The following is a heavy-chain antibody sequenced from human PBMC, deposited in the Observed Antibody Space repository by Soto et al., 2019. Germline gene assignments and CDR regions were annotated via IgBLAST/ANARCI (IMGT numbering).Heavy chain of an antibody. Sequence: PSETLSLTCTVSGGSISSGGYYWSWIRQTPGKGLEFIGYIYYSGSTYYNPSLQSRTTISVDTSKRRFSLNLSSVTAADTAVYYCAKFYYYDRTRIDYWGEGALVTVSS. V-gene: IGHV4-30-4*01. D-gene: IGHD3-22*01. CDR2: IYYSGST. CDR1: GGSISSGGYY. J-gene: IGHJ4*02. CDR3: AKFYYYDRTRIDY.